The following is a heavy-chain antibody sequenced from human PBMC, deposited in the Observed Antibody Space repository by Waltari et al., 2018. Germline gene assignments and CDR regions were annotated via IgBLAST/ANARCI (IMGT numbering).Heavy chain of an antibody. CDR2: INHRGST. CDR1: GGPFRGYY. J-gene: IGHJ4*02. V-gene: IGHV4-34*01. Sequence: QVQLQQRGAGLLTPSETLSLTCAVHGGPFRGYYWPWIRQPPGKGREWIGEINHRGSTNYNPSLKSRVTVSVDTSKNQVSLELSSVTAADTAIYFCARGGGPSGYYFDYWGQGTLVTVSS. CDR3: ARGGGPSGYYFDY. D-gene: IGHD3-22*01.